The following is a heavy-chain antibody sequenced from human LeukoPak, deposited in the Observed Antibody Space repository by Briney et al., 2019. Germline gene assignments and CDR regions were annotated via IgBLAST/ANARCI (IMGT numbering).Heavy chain of an antibody. CDR3: ATSYSSSWLDFDY. D-gene: IGHD6-13*01. V-gene: IGHV1-24*01. CDR1: GYTLTELS. J-gene: IGHJ4*02. CDR2: FDPEDGET. Sequence: ASVKVSCKVSGYTLTELSMHWVRQAPGEGLEWMGGFDPEDGETIYAQKFQGRVTMTEDTSTDTAYMELSSLRSEDTAVYYCATSYSSSWLDFDYWGQGTLVTVSS.